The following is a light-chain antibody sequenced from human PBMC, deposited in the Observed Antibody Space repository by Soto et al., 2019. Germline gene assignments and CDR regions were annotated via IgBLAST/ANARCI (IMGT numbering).Light chain of an antibody. Sequence: QSALTQPPSASGSPGQSVTISCTGTSSDVGSYGYVSWYQQHSGKAPNLMLYEVYKRPSGVPDRFSGSRSGNTASLTVSGLQSEDEANYYCASYAGNDIVLFGGGTKVTVL. V-gene: IGLV2-8*01. CDR2: EVY. CDR3: ASYAGNDIVL. J-gene: IGLJ2*01. CDR1: SSDVGSYGY.